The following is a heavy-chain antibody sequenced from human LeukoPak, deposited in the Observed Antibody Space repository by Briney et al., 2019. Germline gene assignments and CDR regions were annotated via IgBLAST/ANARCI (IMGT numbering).Heavy chain of an antibody. CDR1: GGSFSGYY. CDR3: ARVMVRGATFDY. J-gene: IGHJ4*02. D-gene: IGHD3-10*01. CDR2: IYYSGST. Sequence: PSETLSLTCAVYGGSFSGYYWSWVRQPPGKGLEWIGSIYYSGSTYYNPSLKSRVTISVDTSKNQFSLKLSSVTAADTAVYYCARVMVRGATFDYWGQGTLVTVSS. V-gene: IGHV4-34*01.